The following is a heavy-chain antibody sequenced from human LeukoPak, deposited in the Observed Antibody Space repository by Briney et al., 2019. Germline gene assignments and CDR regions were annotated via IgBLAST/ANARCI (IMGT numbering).Heavy chain of an antibody. CDR2: IYYSGST. J-gene: IGHJ6*02. CDR3: ASLISNGYYYYGMDV. Sequence: SETLSLTCTVSGGSISSYYWSWIRQPPGKGLEWIGYIYYSGSTNYNPSLKSRVTISVDTSKNQFSLKLSSVTAADTAVYYCASLISNGYYYYGMDVWGQGTTVTVSS. D-gene: IGHD3-16*01. V-gene: IGHV4-59*01. CDR1: GGSISSYY.